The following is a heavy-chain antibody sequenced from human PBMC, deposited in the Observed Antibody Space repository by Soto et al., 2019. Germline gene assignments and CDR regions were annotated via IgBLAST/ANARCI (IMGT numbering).Heavy chain of an antibody. Sequence: LRLSCAASGFTFSSYGMHWVRQAPGKGLEWVAVIWYDGSNKYYADSVKGRFTISRDNSKNTLYLQMNSLRAEDTAVYYCAREVAAAGTYYYYVMDVWGQGTTVTVSS. CDR2: IWYDGSNK. CDR3: AREVAAAGTYYYYVMDV. CDR1: GFTFSSYG. V-gene: IGHV3-33*01. D-gene: IGHD6-13*01. J-gene: IGHJ6*02.